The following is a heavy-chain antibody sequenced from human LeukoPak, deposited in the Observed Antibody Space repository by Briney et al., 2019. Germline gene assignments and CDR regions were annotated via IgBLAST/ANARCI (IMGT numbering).Heavy chain of an antibody. CDR1: GGTFSSYA. CDR2: IIPIFGTA. D-gene: IGHD6-19*01. J-gene: IGHJ4*02. CDR3: ARGGILSDLIGPHTLDENSSGWLEFAY. Sequence: SVKVSCKASGGTFSSYAISWVRQAPGQGLEWMGGIIPIFGTANYAQKFQGRVTITADKSTRTAYMELSSLRSEDTAVYYSARGGILSDLIGPHTLDENSSGWLEFAYWGQGTLVTVSS. V-gene: IGHV1-69*06.